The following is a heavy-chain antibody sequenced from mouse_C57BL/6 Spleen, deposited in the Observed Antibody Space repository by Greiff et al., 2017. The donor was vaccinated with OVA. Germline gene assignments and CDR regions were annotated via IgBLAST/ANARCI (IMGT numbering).Heavy chain of an antibody. CDR3: ARSSSGSAWFAY. CDR1: GYTFTSYW. V-gene: IGHV1-61*01. D-gene: IGHD3-2*02. Sequence: QVQLQQPGAELVRPGSSVKLSCKASGYTFTSYWMAWVKQRPGQGLEWIGNIYPSDSETHYNQKFKDKATLTVDKSSSTAYMQLSSLTSEDSAVYYCARSSSGSAWFAYWGQGTLVTVSA. CDR2: IYPSDSET. J-gene: IGHJ3*01.